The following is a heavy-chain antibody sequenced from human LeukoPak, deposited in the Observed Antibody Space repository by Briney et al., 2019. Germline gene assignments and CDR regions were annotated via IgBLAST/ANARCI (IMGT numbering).Heavy chain of an antibody. V-gene: IGHV3-66*01. CDR2: IYSGGST. Sequence: GGSPRLSCAASGFTVSSNYMSWVRQAPGKGLEWVSVIYSGGSTYYADSVKGRFTISRDNSKNTLYLQMNSLRAEDTAVYYCAREGYSGYLYYWGQGTLVTVSS. CDR3: AREGYSGYLYY. CDR1: GFTVSSNY. D-gene: IGHD5-12*01. J-gene: IGHJ4*02.